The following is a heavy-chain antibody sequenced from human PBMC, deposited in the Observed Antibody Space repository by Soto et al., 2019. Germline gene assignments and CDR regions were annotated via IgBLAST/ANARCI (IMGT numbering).Heavy chain of an antibody. Sequence: VESLKISCKGSGYSLTSYWIGWVRQMPGKGLEWMGIIYPGDSDTRYSPSFQGQVTISADKSISTAYLQWSSLKASDTAMYYCTRTYDYGDSGDYYVDVWGKGTTVTVSS. CDR3: TRTYDYGDSGDYYVDV. D-gene: IGHD4-17*01. CDR1: GYSLTSYW. CDR2: IYPGDSDT. J-gene: IGHJ6*03. V-gene: IGHV5-51*01.